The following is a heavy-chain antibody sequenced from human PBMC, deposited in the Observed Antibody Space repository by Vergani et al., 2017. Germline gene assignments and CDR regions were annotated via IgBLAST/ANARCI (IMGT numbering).Heavy chain of an antibody. J-gene: IGHJ4*02. V-gene: IGHV3-30*18. CDR1: GFTFSSYG. D-gene: IGHD5-12*01. CDR2: ISYDGSNK. Sequence: QVQLVESGGGVVQPGRSLRLSCAASGFTFSSYGMHWVRQAPGKGLEWVAVISYDGSNKYYADSVKGRFTISRDNSKNTLYLQMNSLRAEDTAVYYCAKDLTGRSGSANYWGQGTLVTVSS. CDR3: AKDLTGRSGSANY.